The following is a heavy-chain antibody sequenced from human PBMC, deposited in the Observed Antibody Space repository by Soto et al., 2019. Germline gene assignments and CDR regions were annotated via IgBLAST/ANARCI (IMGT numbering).Heavy chain of an antibody. CDR2: INWNGGST. Sequence: GGSLRLSCAASGFTFDDYGVSWVRQAPGKGLEWVSGINWNGGSTGYADSVKGRFTISRDNAKNSLYLQMNSLRAEDTALYHCARDSGSWYYYGMDVWGQGTTVTVSS. D-gene: IGHD6-13*01. CDR3: ARDSGSWYYYGMDV. CDR1: GFTFDDYG. V-gene: IGHV3-20*01. J-gene: IGHJ6*02.